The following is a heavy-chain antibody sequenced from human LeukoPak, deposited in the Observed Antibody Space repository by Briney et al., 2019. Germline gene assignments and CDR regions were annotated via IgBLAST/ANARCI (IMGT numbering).Heavy chain of an antibody. CDR1: GGSISSYY. J-gene: IGHJ4*02. CDR2: IYYTGNT. V-gene: IGHV4-59*13. D-gene: IGHD1-1*01. Sequence: PSETLSLTCTVSGGSISSYYWSWIRQPPGKGLEWIGYIYYTGNTNYNPSLKSRVSMSLETSKNQFSLKLSSVTAADTAVYYCARGTGTSFFDYWAQGTLVTVSS. CDR3: ARGTGTSFFDY.